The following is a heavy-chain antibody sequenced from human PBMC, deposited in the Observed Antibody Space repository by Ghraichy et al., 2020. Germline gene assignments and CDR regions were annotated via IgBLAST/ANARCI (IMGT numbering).Heavy chain of an antibody. D-gene: IGHD3-22*01. CDR1: GGSIRSHF. V-gene: IGHV4-4*07. CDR3: ARGGYYYDSTGYYLGDYFQH. Sequence: EFLNISCTVSGGSIRSHFWSWIRQPAGKGPEWIGRIYTTGSTNYNPSLMSRVTMSVDTSRNQFSLRLSSVTAADTAVYYCARGGYYYDSTGYYLGDYFQHWGQGTLVTVSS. CDR2: IYTTGST. J-gene: IGHJ1*01.